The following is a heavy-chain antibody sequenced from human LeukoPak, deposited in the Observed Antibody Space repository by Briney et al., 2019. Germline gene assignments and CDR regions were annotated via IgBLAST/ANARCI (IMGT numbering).Heavy chain of an antibody. CDR1: GFTFSSYG. J-gene: IGHJ4*02. V-gene: IGHV3-33*06. CDR2: IWYDGSNK. Sequence: PGGSLRLSCAASGFTFSSYGMHWARQAPGKGLEWVAVIWYDGSNKYYADSVKGRFTISRDNSKNTLYLQMNSLRAEDTAVYYCAKDASSWTYFDYWGLGTLVSVSS. D-gene: IGHD3/OR15-3a*01. CDR3: AKDASSWTYFDY.